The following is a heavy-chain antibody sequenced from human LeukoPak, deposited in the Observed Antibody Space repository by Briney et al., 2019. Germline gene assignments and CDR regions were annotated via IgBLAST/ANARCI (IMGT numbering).Heavy chain of an antibody. CDR3: ARESGIMVGDYYYYYMDV. J-gene: IGHJ6*03. CDR2: ISGGSTYI. D-gene: IGHD1-26*01. Sequence: GGSLRLSCTASGFSFSSYDMNWVREAPGKGLEWVSYISGGSTYIYYKDSVKGRFTISRDNAKNSLYLQMESLSAEDTAVYYCARESGIMVGDYYYYYMDVWGRGTTVTVSS. CDR1: GFSFSSYD. V-gene: IGHV3-21*01.